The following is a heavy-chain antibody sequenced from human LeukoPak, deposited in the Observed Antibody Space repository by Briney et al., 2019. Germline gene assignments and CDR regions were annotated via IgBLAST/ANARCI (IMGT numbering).Heavy chain of an antibody. Sequence: SETLSLTCTVSGGSISSYYWSWIRQPPGKGLEWIGEINHSGSTNYNPSLKSRVTISVDTSKNQFSLKLSSVTAADTAVYYCARGFGLRARGLRLDYWGQGTLVTVSS. J-gene: IGHJ4*02. V-gene: IGHV4-34*01. CDR1: GGSISSYY. D-gene: IGHD3-10*01. CDR3: ARGFGLRARGLRLDY. CDR2: INHSGST.